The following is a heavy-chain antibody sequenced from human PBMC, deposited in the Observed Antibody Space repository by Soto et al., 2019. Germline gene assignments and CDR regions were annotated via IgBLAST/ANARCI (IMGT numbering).Heavy chain of an antibody. V-gene: IGHV3-15*01. J-gene: IGHJ3*02. D-gene: IGHD6-13*01. CDR1: GCTFSNAW. CDR3: TTEAGLGAFDI. CDR2: IKSKTDGGTT. Sequence: GGSLRLSCAASGCTFSNAWMSWVRQAPGKGLEWVGRIKSKTDGGTTDYAAPVKGRFTISRDDSKNTLYLQMNSLKTEDTAVYYCTTEAGLGAFDIWGQGTMVTVSS.